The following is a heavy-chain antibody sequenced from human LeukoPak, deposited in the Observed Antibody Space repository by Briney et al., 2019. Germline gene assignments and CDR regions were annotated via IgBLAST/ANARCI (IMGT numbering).Heavy chain of an antibody. CDR2: INHSGST. J-gene: IGHJ4*02. CDR3: ARGPYDYYDSSGYPGDY. CDR1: GRSFSGYY. D-gene: IGHD3-22*01. V-gene: IGHV4-34*01. Sequence: TSETLSLTCAVYGRSFSGYYWSWIRQPPGKGLEWIGEINHSGSTNYNPSLKSRVTISVDTSKNQFSLKLSSVTAADTAVYYCARGPYDYYDSSGYPGDYWGQGTLVTVSS.